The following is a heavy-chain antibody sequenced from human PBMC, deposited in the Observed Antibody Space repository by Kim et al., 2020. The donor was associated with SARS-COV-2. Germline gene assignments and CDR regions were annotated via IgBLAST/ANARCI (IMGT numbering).Heavy chain of an antibody. J-gene: IGHJ4*02. Sequence: GGSLRLSCKVSEFTFSTYTMNWVRQAPGKGLEWVSSISSGGNYIHYADSVRGRFTISRDDSKNSLYLQMNNLRDEDTAVYYCARDYGRLGYCDSTPCSDLFDFWGQGTRVTVSS. V-gene: IGHV3-21*01. CDR3: ARDYGRLGYCDSTPCSDLFDF. D-gene: IGHD2-2*01. CDR1: EFTFSTYT. CDR2: ISSGGNYI.